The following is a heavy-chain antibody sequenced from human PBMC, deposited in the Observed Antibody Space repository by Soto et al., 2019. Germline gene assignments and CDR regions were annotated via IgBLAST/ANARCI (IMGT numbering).Heavy chain of an antibody. Sequence: XTLSLPCFVSNXSLTEGFLWGWLRPSPVKGLEWISTIYHSGSTYYNPSLKSLLTISVDTSKNQFCLRLTSVTVADTAVYYCATIYSRPIPRVGVYWGQGKMGTVSS. CDR3: ATIYSRPIPRVGVY. V-gene: IGHV4-38-2*01. CDR1: NXSLTEGFL. CDR2: IYHSGST. J-gene: IGHJ4*02. D-gene: IGHD2-2*02.